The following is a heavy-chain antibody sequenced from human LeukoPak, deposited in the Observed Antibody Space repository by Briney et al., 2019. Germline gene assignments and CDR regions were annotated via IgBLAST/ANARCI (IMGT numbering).Heavy chain of an antibody. CDR1: GWSFNDYY. J-gene: IGHJ5*02. Sequence: SETLSLTCAVYGWSFNDYYWNWIRQPPGKGLEWIGEINARGDTNFNPSLKSRVTISVDTSKSQFSLRLTSMIAADTAVYYCARXQVPAARGYNWFDPWGQGTLVTVSS. CDR3: ARXQVPAARGYNWFDP. CDR2: INARGDT. V-gene: IGHV4-34*01. D-gene: IGHD2-2*01.